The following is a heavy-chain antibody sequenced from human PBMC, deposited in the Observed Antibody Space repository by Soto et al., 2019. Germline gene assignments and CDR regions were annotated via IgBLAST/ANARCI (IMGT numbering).Heavy chain of an antibody. CDR3: ARHNYGSGSTYFDY. D-gene: IGHD3-10*01. CDR2: IYDSGTT. V-gene: IGHV4-30-2*01. Sequence: PSETLSLTCAVSGGSISSGGYSWSWIRQPPGKGLEWIGYIYDSGTTNYNPSLKSRVTISVDTSKNQFSLKLNSMTAADTAVYYCARHNYGSGSTYFDYWGQGTLVTVSS. J-gene: IGHJ4*02. CDR1: GGSISSGGYS.